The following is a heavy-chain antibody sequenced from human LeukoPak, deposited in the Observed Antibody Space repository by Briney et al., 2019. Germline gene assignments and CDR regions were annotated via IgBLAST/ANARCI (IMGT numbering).Heavy chain of an antibody. V-gene: IGHV4-4*07. CDR3: TRDTGTTGEVKFDP. J-gene: IGHJ5*02. Sequence: SETLSLTCTVSGDSFGDYYWSWIRQPAGKGLEWIGRIYTSGSTTYNPSLKSRVTMSVDTSKSQFSLNLMSVTAADTAVYYCTRDTGTTGEVKFDPWGQGTLVTVSS. CDR2: IYTSGST. CDR1: GDSFGDYY. D-gene: IGHD4-17*01.